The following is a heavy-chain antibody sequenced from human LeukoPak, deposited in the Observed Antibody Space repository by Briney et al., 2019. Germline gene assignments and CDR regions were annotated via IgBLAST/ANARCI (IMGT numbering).Heavy chain of an antibody. V-gene: IGHV1-18*04. CDR2: ISAYNGNT. CDR1: GYTFTSYG. CDR3: ARDQQWLVRGQYYFDY. Sequence: ASVKVSFKASGYTFTSYGISWVRQAPGQGLEWMGWISAYNGNTNYAQKLQGRVTMTTDTSTSTAYMELRSLRSDDTAVYYCARDQQWLVRGQYYFDYWGQGTLVTVSS. D-gene: IGHD6-19*01. J-gene: IGHJ4*02.